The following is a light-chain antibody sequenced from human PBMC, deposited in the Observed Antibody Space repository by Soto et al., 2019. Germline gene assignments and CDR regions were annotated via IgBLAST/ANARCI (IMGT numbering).Light chain of an antibody. V-gene: IGLV2-14*03. CDR2: DVS. CDR3: CSYTTSNTRQIV. Sequence: QSVLTQPASVSGSPGQSITISCTGTNRDVGGYNYVSWYQHHPGKAPKLMIYDVSNRPSGVSNRFSGSKSGNTASLTISGLQPEDEADYYCCSYTTSNTRQIVFGTGTKVTVL. CDR1: NRDVGGYNY. J-gene: IGLJ1*01.